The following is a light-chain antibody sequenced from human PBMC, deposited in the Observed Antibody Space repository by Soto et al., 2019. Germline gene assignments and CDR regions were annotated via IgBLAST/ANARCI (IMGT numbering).Light chain of an antibody. J-gene: IGLJ3*02. CDR2: YDD. CDR3: SAWDDSLHGVV. Sequence: QSVLTQPPSVSAAPRQRVTISCSGSSSNIENNAVNWYQQLPGKAPKLLIYYDDLLSSGVSDRFSGSKSGTSASLAISGLQAEDEADYYCSAWDDSLHGVVFDGGTKLTVL. CDR1: SSNIENNA. V-gene: IGLV1-36*01.